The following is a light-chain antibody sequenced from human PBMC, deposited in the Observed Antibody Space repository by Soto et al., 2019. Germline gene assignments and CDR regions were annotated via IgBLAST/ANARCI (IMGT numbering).Light chain of an antibody. CDR3: CSYAGSSTVV. CDR1: SSDVGSYSL. Sequence: QSVLTQPASVSGSPGQSITISCTGTSSDVGSYSLVSWYQQHPGKAPKLMIYEVSKRPSGVSNRFSGSKSGNTASLTISGLQAEDEADYYCCSYAGSSTVVFGGGTKLT. CDR2: EVS. J-gene: IGLJ2*01. V-gene: IGLV2-23*02.